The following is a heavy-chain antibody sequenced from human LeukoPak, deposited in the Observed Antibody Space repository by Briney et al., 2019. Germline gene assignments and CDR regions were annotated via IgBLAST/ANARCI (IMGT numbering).Heavy chain of an antibody. D-gene: IGHD3-10*01. CDR1: GFTFSSYS. CDR2: ISSSSSYI. V-gene: IGHV3-21*01. CDR3: ARVGSGSYSVWFDP. J-gene: IGHJ5*02. Sequence: PGGSLRLSCAASGFTFSSYSMNWVRQAPGKGLEWVSSISSSSSYIYYADSVKGRFTISRDNAKNSLYLQMNSLRAEDTAVYYCARVGSGSYSVWFDPWGQGTLVTVSS.